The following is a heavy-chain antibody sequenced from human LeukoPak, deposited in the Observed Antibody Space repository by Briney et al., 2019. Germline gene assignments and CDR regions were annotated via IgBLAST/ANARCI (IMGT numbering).Heavy chain of an antibody. D-gene: IGHD3-10*01. CDR2: INGSGDAT. Sequence: GGSLRLSCAVSGFLFSHYTMTWVRQGPGKGLEWVSSINGSGDATLYADSVMGRFTISRDDAKNTVSLQMKNLRAEDTAVYYCAKSDCGSDGCKLLNYWGQGTLVIASS. CDR1: GFLFSHYT. J-gene: IGHJ4*02. V-gene: IGHV3-23*01. CDR3: AKSDCGSDGCKLLNY.